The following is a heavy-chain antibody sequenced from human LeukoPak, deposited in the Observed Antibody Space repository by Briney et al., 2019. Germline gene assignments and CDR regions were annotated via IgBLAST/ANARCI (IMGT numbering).Heavy chain of an antibody. J-gene: IGHJ4*02. CDR1: GGSFSGYY. D-gene: IGHD6-13*01. CDR2: INHSGST. Sequence: SETLSLTCAVYGGSFSGYYWSWIRQPPGKGLEWIGEINHSGSTNYNPPLKSRVTISVDTSKNQFSLKLSSVTAADTAVYYCARGWGSSWSPYFDYWGQGTLVTVSS. V-gene: IGHV4-34*01. CDR3: ARGWGSSWSPYFDY.